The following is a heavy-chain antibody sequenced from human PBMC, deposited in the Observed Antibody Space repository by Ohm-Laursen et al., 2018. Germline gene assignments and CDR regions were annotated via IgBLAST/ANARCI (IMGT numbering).Heavy chain of an antibody. D-gene: IGHD3-3*01. Sequence: SVKVSCKASGYTFTSYDINWVRQATGQGLEWMGWMNPNSGNTGYAQKFQGRVTMTRNTSISTAYMELSSLRSEDTAVYYCARGVGYGIPARFLETGGWFDPWGQGTLVTVSS. CDR3: ARGVGYGIPARFLETGGWFDP. CDR1: GYTFTSYD. V-gene: IGHV1-8*01. J-gene: IGHJ5*02. CDR2: MNPNSGNT.